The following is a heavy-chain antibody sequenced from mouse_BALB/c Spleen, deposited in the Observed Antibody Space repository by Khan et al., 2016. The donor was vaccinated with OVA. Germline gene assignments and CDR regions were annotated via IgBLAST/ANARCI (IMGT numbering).Heavy chain of an antibody. CDR3: TRSGYGSFAY. V-gene: IGHV1S81*02. CDR2: INPSSGGT. CDR1: GYTFTSYY. Sequence: QIQLVQSGAELAKPGASVRLSCKASGYTFTSYYLYWVKQRPGQGLEWIGDINPSSGGTNFNEKFKSKATLTVDKSSSTACIQLNSLTSEDSAVDYCTRSGYGSFAYWGQGTLVTVSA. D-gene: IGHD2-2*01. J-gene: IGHJ3*01.